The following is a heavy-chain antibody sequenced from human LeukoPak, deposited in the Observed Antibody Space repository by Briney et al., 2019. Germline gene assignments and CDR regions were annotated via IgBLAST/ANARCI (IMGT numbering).Heavy chain of an antibody. Sequence: GASVKVSCKASGYTFTGYYMHWVRQAPGQGLEWMGWINPNSGGTNYAQKFQGRVTMTRDTSISTAYMELSRLRSDDTAVYYCASNTAIRQYYFDYWGQGTLVTVSS. J-gene: IGHJ4*02. V-gene: IGHV1-2*02. CDR3: ASNTAIRQYYFDY. D-gene: IGHD5-18*01. CDR1: GYTFTGYY. CDR2: INPNSGGT.